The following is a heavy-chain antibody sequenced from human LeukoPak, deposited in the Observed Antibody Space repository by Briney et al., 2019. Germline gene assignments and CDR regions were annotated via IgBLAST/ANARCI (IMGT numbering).Heavy chain of an antibody. V-gene: IGHV4-34*01. CDR1: GGSFSGYY. Sequence: SETLSLTCAVYGGSFSGYYWSWIRQPPGKGPEWIGEINHSGRTNYNPSLKSRVTISVDTSKNQFSLKLSSVTAADTAVYYCARLRFLEWLLPEYYFDYWGPGTLVTVSS. D-gene: IGHD3-3*01. CDR2: INHSGRT. CDR3: ARLRFLEWLLPEYYFDY. J-gene: IGHJ4*02.